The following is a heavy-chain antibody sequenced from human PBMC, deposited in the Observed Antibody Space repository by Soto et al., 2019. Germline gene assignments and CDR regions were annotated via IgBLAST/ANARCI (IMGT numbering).Heavy chain of an antibody. CDR3: AKDAAIGVATDALSI. J-gene: IGHJ3*02. CDR2: ISGSGGST. CDR1: GFTIGSYS. V-gene: IGHV3-23*01. D-gene: IGHD3-3*01. Sequence: AWGSLRLSWAASGFTIGSYSMNLVRQAPEKGLEWVSAISGSGGSTYYADSVKGRFTISRDNAKNSLYLQMNSLRADDTAVYYCAKDAAIGVATDALSIWGQGTKVTVSS.